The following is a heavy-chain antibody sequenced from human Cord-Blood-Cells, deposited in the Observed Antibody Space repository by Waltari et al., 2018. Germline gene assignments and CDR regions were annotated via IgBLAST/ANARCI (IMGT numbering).Heavy chain of an antibody. Sequence: QVQLVQSGAEVKKPGASVKVSCKASVYTFTGYYMPWVRQAPGQGREWSGWMNPNSGGKNSEEKFQVRVTMTRDTSITTACLELSRLRSDDTAVYYCARTKWEVPDDAVDIWGQGTMVTVSS. CDR3: ARTKWEVPDDAVDI. D-gene: IGHD1-26*01. V-gene: IGHV1-2*02. J-gene: IGHJ3*02. CDR2: MNPNSGGK. CDR1: VYTFTGYY.